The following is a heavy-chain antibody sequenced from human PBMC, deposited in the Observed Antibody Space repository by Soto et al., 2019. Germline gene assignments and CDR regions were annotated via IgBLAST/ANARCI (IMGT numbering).Heavy chain of an antibody. Sequence: VGSLRLSCAASGFTFSSYAMHWVRQAPGKGLEWVAVISKDGSNKYYGDFVKGRSTISRDSSKNTLYLQMNSLRDEDTAVYYCAKETGPQGGFDYWGQGTLVTVSS. V-gene: IGHV3-30*18. D-gene: IGHD3-9*01. J-gene: IGHJ4*02. CDR1: GFTFSSYA. CDR3: AKETGPQGGFDY. CDR2: ISKDGSNK.